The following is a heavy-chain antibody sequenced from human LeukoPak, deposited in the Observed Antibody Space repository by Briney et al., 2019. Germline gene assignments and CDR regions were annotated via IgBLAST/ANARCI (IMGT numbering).Heavy chain of an antibody. D-gene: IGHD6-6*01. CDR3: ASRSISRPYYFDY. CDR1: GGSISSSNW. CDR2: IYHSGST. Sequence: PSGTLSLTCAVSGGSISSSNWWSWVRPPPGKGLEWIGEIYHSGSTNYNPSLKSRVTISVDKSKNQFSLKLSSVTAADTAVYYCASRSISRPYYFDYWGQGTLVTVSS. J-gene: IGHJ4*02. V-gene: IGHV4-4*02.